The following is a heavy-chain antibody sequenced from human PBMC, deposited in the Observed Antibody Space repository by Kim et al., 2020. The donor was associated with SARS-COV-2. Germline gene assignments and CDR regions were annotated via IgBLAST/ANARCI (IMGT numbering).Heavy chain of an antibody. J-gene: IGHJ6*01. Sequence: SETLSLTCAVYGGSFSGYYWSWIRQPPGKGLEWIGEINHSGSTNYNPSLKSRVTISVDTSKNQFSLKLSSVTAADTAVYYCARGRERYCSSTSCYARPLNYYYYGLVVWGQGTTVTVSS. V-gene: IGHV4-34*01. CDR1: GGSFSGYY. CDR2: INHSGST. CDR3: ARGRERYCSSTSCYARPLNYYYYGLVV. D-gene: IGHD2-2*01.